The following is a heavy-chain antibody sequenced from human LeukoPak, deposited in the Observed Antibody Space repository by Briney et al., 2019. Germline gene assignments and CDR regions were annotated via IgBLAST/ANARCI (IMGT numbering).Heavy chain of an antibody. CDR3: ARDLCTTTSCLDY. D-gene: IGHD2-2*01. V-gene: IGHV3-21*01. CDR2: LSGGSDHI. CDR1: GFTFSSYN. Sequence: GGSLRLSCAASGFTFSSYNMYWVRQAPGQGLEWVSSLSGGSDHIYYADPVKGRFTISRDDSKNTLYLQMNSLRAEDTAVYYCARDLCTTTSCLDYWGQGTLVTVSS. J-gene: IGHJ4*02.